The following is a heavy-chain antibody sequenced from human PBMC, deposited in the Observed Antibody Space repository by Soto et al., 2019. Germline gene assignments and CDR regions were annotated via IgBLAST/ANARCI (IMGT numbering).Heavy chain of an antibody. CDR3: TGLAAQTHDYGGPLDN. CDR2: ISGYNGNT. Sequence: QVQLVQSGAEVKKPGASVKVSCKASGYTFTSHGITWVRQAPGQGPEWMGWISGYNGNTNYAQKVHGRVTMTTDTSTSTASMELRSLTSDATAVYYCTGLAAQTHDYGGPLDNWGQGTLVTVSS. V-gene: IGHV1-18*04. D-gene: IGHD4-17*01. J-gene: IGHJ4*02. CDR1: GYTFTSHG.